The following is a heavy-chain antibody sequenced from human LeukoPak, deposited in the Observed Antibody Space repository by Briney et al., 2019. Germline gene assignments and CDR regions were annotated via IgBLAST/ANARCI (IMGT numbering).Heavy chain of an antibody. Sequence: GGSLRLSCATSGFTLSSYWMHWVRQVPGKGLEWLSRINNDGVSTSYADSVKGRFTISRDNAKNTLYLRMNSQRAEDTAIYYCARKPLSGGYGGTIDYWGQGTLVTVSS. CDR3: ARKPLSGGYGGTIDY. CDR2: INNDGVST. J-gene: IGHJ4*02. D-gene: IGHD5-12*01. CDR1: GFTLSSYW. V-gene: IGHV3-74*01.